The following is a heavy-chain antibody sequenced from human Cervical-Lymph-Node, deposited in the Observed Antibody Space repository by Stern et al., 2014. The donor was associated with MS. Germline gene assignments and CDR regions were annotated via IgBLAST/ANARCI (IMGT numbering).Heavy chain of an antibody. CDR3: AREDTRQNSMDV. CDR1: GIAVSSTY. J-gene: IGHJ6*02. CDR2: INSGGYP. D-gene: IGHD2-21*01. Sequence: EEQLVDSGGGLIQPGGSLRLSCAASGIAVSSTYMSWVRQAPGKGLHWVSVINSGGYPYYGDSVKGRFTISRDDSKNIVYLQMNSLRVEDTAVYYCAREDTRQNSMDVWGQGTTVTVSS. V-gene: IGHV3-53*01.